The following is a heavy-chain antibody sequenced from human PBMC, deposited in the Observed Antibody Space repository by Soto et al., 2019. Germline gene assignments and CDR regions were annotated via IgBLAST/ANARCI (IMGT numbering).Heavy chain of an antibody. CDR3: ARVISPGGYPSDYFDY. J-gene: IGHJ4*02. V-gene: IGHV1-18*01. CDR2: ISAYNGNT. Sequence: GASVKVSCKASGYTFTSYGISWVRQAPGQGLEWMGWISAYNGNTNYAQKLQGRVTMTTDTSTSTAYMELRSLRSDDTAVYYCARVISPGGYPSDYFDYRGQGTLVTVSS. D-gene: IGHD3-16*02. CDR1: GYTFTSYG.